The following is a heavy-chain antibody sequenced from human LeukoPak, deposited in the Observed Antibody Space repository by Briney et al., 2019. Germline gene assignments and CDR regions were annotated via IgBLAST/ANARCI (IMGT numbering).Heavy chain of an antibody. V-gene: IGHV1-69*04. CDR3: ARILWFGDPRPDNWFDP. D-gene: IGHD3-10*01. CDR1: GGTFSSYA. J-gene: IGHJ5*02. CDR2: IIPILGIA. Sequence: PRASVKVSCKASGGTFSSYAISWVRQAPGQGLEWMGRIIPILGIANYAQKFQGRVTITADKSTSTAYMELSSLRSEDTAVYYCARILWFGDPRPDNWFDPWGQGTLVTVSS.